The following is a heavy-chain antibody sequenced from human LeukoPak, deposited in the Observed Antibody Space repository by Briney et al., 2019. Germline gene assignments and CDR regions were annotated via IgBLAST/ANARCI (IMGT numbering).Heavy chain of an antibody. V-gene: IGHV3-30*02. CDR3: TSPTSLGF. CDR2: VRYDQVNK. Sequence: GGSLILSCAASGFTFTSYGMHWVRQAPGKGLEWVAFVRYDQVNKYYADSVKGRFTISRDNSKNTLYLQMNSLRPDDTAVYYCTSPTSLGFWGQGTLVTVSS. J-gene: IGHJ4*02. D-gene: IGHD3-10*01. CDR1: GFTFTSYG.